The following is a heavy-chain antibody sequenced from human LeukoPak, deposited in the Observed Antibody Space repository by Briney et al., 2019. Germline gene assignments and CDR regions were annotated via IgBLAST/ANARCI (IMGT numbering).Heavy chain of an antibody. V-gene: IGHV3-30-3*01. CDR2: ISYDGSNK. J-gene: IGHJ4*02. Sequence: GRSLRLSCAASGFTFSSYAMHWVRQAPGKGLEWVAVISYDGSNKYYADSVKGRFTISRDNSKNTLYLQMNSLRAEDTAVYYCARDGAMVREPGTLDYWGQGTLVTVSS. D-gene: IGHD3-10*01. CDR3: ARDGAMVREPGTLDY. CDR1: GFTFSSYA.